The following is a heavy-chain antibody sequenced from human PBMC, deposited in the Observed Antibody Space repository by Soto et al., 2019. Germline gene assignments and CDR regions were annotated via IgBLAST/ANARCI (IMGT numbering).Heavy chain of an antibody. D-gene: IGHD3-10*01. CDR3: ARVSETMVRGVIGAFDI. V-gene: IGHV1-18*01. CDR1: GYTFTSYG. CDR2: ISAYNGNT. Sequence: ASVKVSCKASGYTFTSYGISWVRQAPGQGFEWMGWISAYNGNTNYAQKLQGRVTMTTDTSTSTAYMELRSLRSDDTAVYYCARVSETMVRGVIGAFDIWGQGTMVTVSS. J-gene: IGHJ3*02.